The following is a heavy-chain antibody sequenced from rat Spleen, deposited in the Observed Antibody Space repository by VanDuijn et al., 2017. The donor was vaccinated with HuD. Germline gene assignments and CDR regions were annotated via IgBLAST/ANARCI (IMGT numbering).Heavy chain of an antibody. Sequence: EVQLVESDGGLVQPGRSLKLSCAASGFTFSDYYMAWVRQAPTAGLEWVATISYGDSSGHSGTYYRDSVRGRFTISRDDAKSTLSLQMDSLRSEDTATYYCARRHYGYTDYFDHWGQGVMVTVSS. CDR3: ARRHYGYTDYFDH. V-gene: IGHV5-29*01. J-gene: IGHJ2*01. CDR2: ISYGDSSGHSGT. D-gene: IGHD1-9*01. CDR1: GFTFSDYY.